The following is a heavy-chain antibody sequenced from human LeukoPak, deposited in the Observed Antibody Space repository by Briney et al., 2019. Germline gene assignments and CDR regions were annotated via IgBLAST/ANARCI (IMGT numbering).Heavy chain of an antibody. CDR3: ARDRGWAGYTYGFYY. CDR2: IIPIFGTA. D-gene: IGHD5-18*01. J-gene: IGHJ4*02. Sequence: SVKVSCKASGGTFSSYAISWVRQAPGQGLEWMGGIIPIFGTANYAQKFQGRVTITADESTSTAYMELSSLRSEDTAVYYCARDRGWAGYTYGFYYWGQGTLVTVSS. V-gene: IGHV1-69*13. CDR1: GGTFSSYA.